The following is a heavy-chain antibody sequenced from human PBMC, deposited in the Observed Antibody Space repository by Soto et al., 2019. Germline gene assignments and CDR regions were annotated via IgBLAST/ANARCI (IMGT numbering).Heavy chain of an antibody. CDR2: IKGDESIK. CDR1: GFTFTECW. CDR3: TRVAKMGYYVDG. V-gene: IGHV3-74*03. Sequence: EVQLLESGGGLVQPGGSLSLSCAASGFTFTECWIHLVRQIPGKGLEWVSRIKGDESIKKYADSVRGRFTISGDNAKNTVYLQMDSLRDEDTAVYYCTRVAKMGYYVDGWGTGTTVTVSS. D-gene: IGHD2-15*01. J-gene: IGHJ6*03.